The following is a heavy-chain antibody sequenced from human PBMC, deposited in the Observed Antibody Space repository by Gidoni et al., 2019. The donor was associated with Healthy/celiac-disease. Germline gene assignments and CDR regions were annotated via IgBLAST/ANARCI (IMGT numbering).Heavy chain of an antibody. J-gene: IGHJ4*02. V-gene: IGHV3-74*01. CDR3: ERATPGTGF. CDR1: GFTFSSYW. D-gene: IGHD1-1*01. Sequence: EVQLVESGGGLVQPGGSLSLSCAVSGFTFSSYWRHCVRQAPGKGLVWVTRINSDGSSTSDADSVKGRFTISRDNAKNTLYLQRNSLRAEETAVYYCERATPGTGFWGQGTLVTVSS. CDR2: INSDGSST.